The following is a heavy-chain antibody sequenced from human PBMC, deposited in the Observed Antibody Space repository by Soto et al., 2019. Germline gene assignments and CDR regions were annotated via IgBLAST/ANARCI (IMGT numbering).Heavy chain of an antibody. CDR1: GFAFSDFA. Sequence: LRLSCLASGFAFSDFAMTWVRHVPGRGLEWVASLDGAGGSTYYAESVRGRFSISRDNSQNTLFLQMKRLTVDDTAIYYCAAPRDEYGSGVSWFTYGMDIWGQGTTVTVSS. J-gene: IGHJ6*02. CDR2: LDGAGGST. D-gene: IGHD3-10*01. V-gene: IGHV3-23*01. CDR3: AAPRDEYGSGVSWFTYGMDI.